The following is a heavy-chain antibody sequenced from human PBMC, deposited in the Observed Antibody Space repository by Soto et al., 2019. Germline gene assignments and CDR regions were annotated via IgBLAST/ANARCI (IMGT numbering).Heavy chain of an antibody. CDR3: ARVITIFGVVISITSGFWFDP. D-gene: IGHD3-3*01. V-gene: IGHV4-59*08. CDR2: IYYSGST. J-gene: IGHJ5*02. CDR1: GGSISSYY. Sequence: ETLSLTCTVSGGSISSYYWSWIRQPPGKGLEWIGYIYYSGSTNYNPSLKSRVTISVDTSKNQFSLKLSSVTAADTAVYYCARVITIFGVVISITSGFWFDPWGQGTLVTVSS.